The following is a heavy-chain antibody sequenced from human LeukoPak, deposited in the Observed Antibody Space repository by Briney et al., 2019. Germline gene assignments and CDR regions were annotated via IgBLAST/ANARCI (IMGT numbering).Heavy chain of an antibody. CDR2: IIPIFGTA. CDR1: GGTFSSYA. D-gene: IGHD3-9*01. V-gene: IGHV1-69*13. Sequence: SVKVSCKASGGTFSSYAISWVRQAPGQGLEWMGGIIPIFGTANYAQKFQGRVTITADESTSTAYMELSSLRSEDTAVYYCAREAQYYDILTGYYRWFDPWGQEPWSPSPQ. J-gene: IGHJ5*02. CDR3: AREAQYYDILTGYYRWFDP.